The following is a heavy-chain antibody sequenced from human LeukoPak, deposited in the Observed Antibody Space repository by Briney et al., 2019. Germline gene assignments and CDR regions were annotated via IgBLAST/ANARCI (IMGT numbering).Heavy chain of an antibody. CDR3: ARWESGAPRD. V-gene: IGHV3-72*01. CDR1: GFTFSDHY. CDR2: TRNKANSFTT. Sequence: PGGSLRLSCAASGFTFSDHYMDWVRQAPGKGLEWDGRTRNKANSFTTEYAASVKGRFTISRDDSKNSLYLQMNSLKTEDTAVYYCARWESGAPRDWGQGTLVTVSS. D-gene: IGHD1-26*01. J-gene: IGHJ4*02.